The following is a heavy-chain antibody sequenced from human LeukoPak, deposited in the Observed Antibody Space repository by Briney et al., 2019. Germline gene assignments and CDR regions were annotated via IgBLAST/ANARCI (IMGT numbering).Heavy chain of an antibody. D-gene: IGHD1-26*01. Sequence: PGGSLRLSCAVSGFTFSSYAMSWVRQAPGKGLVWVSRINSDGSSTSYADSVKGRFTISRDNAKNTLYLQMNSLRAEDTAVYFCASPGATSKFDYWGQGTQVTVSS. CDR2: INSDGSST. J-gene: IGHJ4*02. V-gene: IGHV3-74*01. CDR1: GFTFSSYA. CDR3: ASPGATSKFDY.